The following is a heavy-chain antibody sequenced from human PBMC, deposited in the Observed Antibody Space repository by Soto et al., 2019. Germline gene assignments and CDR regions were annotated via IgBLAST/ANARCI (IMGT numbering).Heavy chain of an antibody. J-gene: IGHJ4*02. CDR2: IYYSGST. CDR3: ARLSYYDSSGYPHFDY. D-gene: IGHD3-22*01. V-gene: IGHV4-59*08. CDR1: CGSISSYY. Sequence: SETLSLTCTVSCGSISSYYWSWIRQPPGKGLEWIGYIYYSGSTNYNPSLKSRVTISVDTSKNQFSLKLSSVTAADTAVYYCARLSYYDSSGYPHFDYWGQGTLVTVS.